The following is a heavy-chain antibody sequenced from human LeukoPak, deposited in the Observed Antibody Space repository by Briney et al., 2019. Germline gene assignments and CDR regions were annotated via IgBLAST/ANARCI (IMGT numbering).Heavy chain of an antibody. CDR2: ISSSSSYI. V-gene: IGHV3-21*01. CDR3: AKVFWEYQLLSIDY. J-gene: IGHJ4*02. CDR1: GFTFSSYA. D-gene: IGHD2-2*01. Sequence: GGSLRLSCAASGFTFSSYAMSWVRQAPGKGLEWVSSISSSSSYIYYADSVKGRFTISRDNAKNSLYLQMNSLRAEDTAVYYCAKVFWEYQLLSIDYWGQGTLVTVSS.